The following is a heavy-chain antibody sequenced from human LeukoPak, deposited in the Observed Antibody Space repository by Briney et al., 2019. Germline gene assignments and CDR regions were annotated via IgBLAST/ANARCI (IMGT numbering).Heavy chain of an antibody. D-gene: IGHD1-26*01. CDR1: GFTFSSYE. Sequence: GGSLRLSCAASGFTFSSYEMNWVRQAPGKGLEWVSYISSGGNTIYYADSVKGRFSVSRDNAKNSLYLQMNSLRAEDTAVYYCAREGGSYYFDYWGQGTLVTVSS. V-gene: IGHV3-48*03. CDR3: AREGGSYYFDY. J-gene: IGHJ4*02. CDR2: ISSGGNTI.